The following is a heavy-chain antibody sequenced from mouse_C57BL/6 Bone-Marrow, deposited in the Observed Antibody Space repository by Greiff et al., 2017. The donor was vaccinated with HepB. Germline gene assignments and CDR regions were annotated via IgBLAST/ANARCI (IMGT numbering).Heavy chain of an antibody. V-gene: IGHV5-16*01. CDR2: INYDGSST. J-gene: IGHJ1*03. D-gene: IGHD2-4*01. Sequence: EVKLMESEGGLVQPGSSMKLSCTASGFTFSDYYMAWVRQVPEKGLEWVANINYDGSSTYYLDSLKSRFIISRDNAKNILYLQMSSLKSEDTATYDCARDGYDYDGYFDVWGTGTTVTVSS. CDR1: GFTFSDYY. CDR3: ARDGYDYDGYFDV.